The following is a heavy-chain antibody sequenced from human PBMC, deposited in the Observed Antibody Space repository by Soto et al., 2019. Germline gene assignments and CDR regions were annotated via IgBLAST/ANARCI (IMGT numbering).Heavy chain of an antibody. J-gene: IGHJ6*02. V-gene: IGHV3-30-3*01. CDR2: ISYDGSNK. D-gene: IGHD2-15*01. Sequence: QVQLVESGGGVVQPGRSLRLSCAASGFTFRIYARHWVRQAPGKGLECVAVISYDGSNKFYRDSVKGRFTISRDISKNTVYLQINSLRYEDTAVYYCARGDREDIAVVIGARPGEYGVDVWGQGSTVTVSS. CDR1: GFTFRIYA. CDR3: ARGDREDIAVVIGARPGEYGVDV.